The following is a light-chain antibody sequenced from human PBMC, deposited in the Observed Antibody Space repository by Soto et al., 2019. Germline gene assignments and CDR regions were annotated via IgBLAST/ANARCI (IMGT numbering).Light chain of an antibody. CDR2: AVS. J-gene: IGKJ1*01. CDR3: QQHSNSPWT. CDR1: QTISNNY. V-gene: IGKV3-20*01. Sequence: EIVLTQSPGTLTLSPGESAALSCRASQTISNNYLVWYRQKPGQAPRLLIYAVSSRAAGIPDRFSGSGSGTDFALTIARLEPEDSAVYYCQQHSNSPWTFGQGTRAEI.